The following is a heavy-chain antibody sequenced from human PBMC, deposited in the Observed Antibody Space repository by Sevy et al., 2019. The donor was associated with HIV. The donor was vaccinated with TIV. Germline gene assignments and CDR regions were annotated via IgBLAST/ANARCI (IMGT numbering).Heavy chain of an antibody. D-gene: IGHD3-10*01. J-gene: IGHJ6*02. V-gene: IGHV1-69*13. Sequence: ASVKVSCKASGGTFSSYAISWVRQAPGQGLEWMGGIIPIFGTANYAQKFQGRVTITADESTSTAYMELSSLRSEDTAVYYCARPYYYGSGSYLSRVRYYGMDVWGQGTTVTVSS. CDR2: IIPIFGTA. CDR3: ARPYYYGSGSYLSRVRYYGMDV. CDR1: GGTFSSYA.